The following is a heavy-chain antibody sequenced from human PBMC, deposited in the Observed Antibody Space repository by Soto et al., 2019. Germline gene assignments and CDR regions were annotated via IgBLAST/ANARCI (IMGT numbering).Heavy chain of an antibody. D-gene: IGHD3-10*01. CDR2: VSASGLNT. Sequence: PGGSLRLSCAASGFTFSTYAMAWVRQAPGKGLEWVSGVSASGLNTDYADPVKGRFYISRDNSKNTLYLQMNSLRAEDTAVYYCASYFRMVIGEDFDYWGPGTLVTVSS. CDR3: ASYFRMVIGEDFDY. V-gene: IGHV3-23*01. J-gene: IGHJ4*02. CDR1: GFTFSTYA.